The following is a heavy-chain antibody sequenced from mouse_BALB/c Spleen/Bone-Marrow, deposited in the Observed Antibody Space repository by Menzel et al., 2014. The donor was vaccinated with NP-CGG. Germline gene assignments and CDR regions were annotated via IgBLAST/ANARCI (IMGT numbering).Heavy chain of an antibody. CDR2: INRNGGRT. J-gene: IGHJ1*01. CDR1: GFTFSSYG. D-gene: IGHD2-3*01. V-gene: IGHV5-6-3*01. Sequence: EVKLQESGGGLAQPGGSLKLSCAASGFTFSSYGMSWVRQTPDKRPELVATINRNGGRTYYPDSVKGRFTISRDNAKNTLYLQMSSLKSEDTAMYYCARDWGTYDGYYWYFDVWGAGTTVTVSS. CDR3: ARDWGTYDGYYWYFDV.